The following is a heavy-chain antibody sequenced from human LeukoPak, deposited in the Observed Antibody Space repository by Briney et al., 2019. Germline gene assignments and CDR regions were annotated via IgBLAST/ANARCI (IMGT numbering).Heavy chain of an antibody. V-gene: IGHV3-21*04. CDR2: ISSSSSYI. D-gene: IGHD3-22*01. J-gene: IGHJ5*02. CDR1: GFTFSSYS. CDR3: AKARRTYYYDSSGENWFDP. Sequence: GGSLRLSCAASGFTFSSYSMNWVRQAPGKGLEWVSSISSSSSYIYYADSAKGRFTISRDNSKNTLYLQMNSLRAEDTAVYYCAKARRTYYYDSSGENWFDPWGQGTLVTVSS.